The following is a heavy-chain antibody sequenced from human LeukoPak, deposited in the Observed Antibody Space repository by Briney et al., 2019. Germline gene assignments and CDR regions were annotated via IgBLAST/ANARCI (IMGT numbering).Heavy chain of an antibody. J-gene: IGHJ5*02. CDR2: IIPIFGTA. CDR3: ARGVGSSSSGDWFDR. D-gene: IGHD6-6*01. Sequence: AAVTVSCKASVGTLRHYAISGVGQAPGQGREGMGGIIPIFGTANYAQKVQGRVTITADKATSTAYMELSSLRSEDTAVYYCARGVGSSSSGDWFDRWGEGTVVTVSS. V-gene: IGHV1-69*06. CDR1: VGTLRHYA.